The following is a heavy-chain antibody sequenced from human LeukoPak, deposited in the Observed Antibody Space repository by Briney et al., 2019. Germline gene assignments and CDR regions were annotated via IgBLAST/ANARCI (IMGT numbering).Heavy chain of an antibody. D-gene: IGHD3-9*01. CDR1: GFTFSSYA. CDR3: AKESILTGYYQPREYYYYYIDV. V-gene: IGHV3-23*01. J-gene: IGHJ6*03. Sequence: GGSLRLSCAASGFTFSSYAMSWVRQAPGKGLEWVSAISGSGGSTYYADSVKGRFTISRDNSKNTLYLQMNSLRAEDKAVYYCAKESILTGYYQPREYYYYYIDVWGKGTTVTVSS. CDR2: ISGSGGST.